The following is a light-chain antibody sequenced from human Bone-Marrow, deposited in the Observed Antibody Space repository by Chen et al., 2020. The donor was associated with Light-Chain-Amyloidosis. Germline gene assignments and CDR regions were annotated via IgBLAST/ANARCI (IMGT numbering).Light chain of an antibody. J-gene: IGKJ5*01. CDR3: QQYFSLPIT. CDR2: WAS. Sequence: DIVMTQSPVSLPVSLGERATINCKSSQSVYDSDNRNYLAWYQQKPGQPLKVLFYWASTRESGVPDRFSCSGSGTDFTLTISSLQAEDVAVYYCQQYFSLPITFGQGTRLEIK. CDR1: QSVYDSDNRNY. V-gene: IGKV4-1*01.